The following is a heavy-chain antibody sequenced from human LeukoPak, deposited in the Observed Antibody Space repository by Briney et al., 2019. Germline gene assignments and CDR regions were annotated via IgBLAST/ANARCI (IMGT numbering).Heavy chain of an antibody. J-gene: IGHJ6*03. Sequence: PGGSLRLSCAASGFTFSTYEMKWVRQAPGKGLEWVSYISSSGYTIYYADSVKGRFTISRDNAKSSLFLQMNSLRAEDTAVYYCARGTADHDYYYYYMDVWGKGTTVTVSS. D-gene: IGHD1-14*01. CDR1: GFTFSTYE. V-gene: IGHV3-48*03. CDR2: ISSSGYTI. CDR3: ARGTADHDYYYYYMDV.